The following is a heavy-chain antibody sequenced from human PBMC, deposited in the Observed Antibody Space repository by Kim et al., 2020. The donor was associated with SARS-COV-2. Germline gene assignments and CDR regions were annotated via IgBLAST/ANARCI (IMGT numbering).Heavy chain of an antibody. CDR2: IWYDGSNK. CDR3: ARDPGGDYLYYYYYYGMDV. Sequence: GGSLRLSCAASGFTFSSYGMHWVRQAPGKGLEWVAVIWYDGSNKYYADSVKGRFTISRDNSKNTLYLQMNSLRAEDTAVYYCARDPGGDYLYYYYYYGMDVWGQGTTVAVSS. J-gene: IGHJ6*02. V-gene: IGHV3-33*08. CDR1: GFTFSSYG. D-gene: IGHD3-16*01.